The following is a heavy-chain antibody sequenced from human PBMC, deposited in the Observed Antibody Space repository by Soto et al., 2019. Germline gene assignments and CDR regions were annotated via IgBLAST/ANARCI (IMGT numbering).Heavy chain of an antibody. CDR1: GFTFSSYA. CDR3: AILSSGNSHGDYFDY. CDR2: ISYDGTNK. D-gene: IGHD1-26*01. Sequence: QVQLVESGGGVVQPGRSLRLSCAASGFTFSSYAMHWVRQAPGKGLEWVAIISYDGTNKYYADSVKGRFTISRDNSKNPVYLQMNSLRPEDTAMYYCAILSSGNSHGDYFDYWGQGTLVTVSS. V-gene: IGHV3-30*03. J-gene: IGHJ4*02.